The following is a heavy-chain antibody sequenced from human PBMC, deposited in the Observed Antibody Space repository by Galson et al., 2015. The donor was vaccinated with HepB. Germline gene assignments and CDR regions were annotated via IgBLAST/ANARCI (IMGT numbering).Heavy chain of an antibody. D-gene: IGHD6-19*01. J-gene: IGHJ3*02. V-gene: IGHV3-48*03. CDR2: IRSSGSAT. Sequence: SLRLSCAASGFTFSSYEMNWVRQAPGKGPEWVSDIRSSGSATFYADSVKGRFTISRDNAMKSLYLQMNDLRAEDTAVYYCARAATVVAGTGPFDIWGQGTLVTVSS. CDR3: ARAATVVAGTGPFDI. CDR1: GFTFSSYE.